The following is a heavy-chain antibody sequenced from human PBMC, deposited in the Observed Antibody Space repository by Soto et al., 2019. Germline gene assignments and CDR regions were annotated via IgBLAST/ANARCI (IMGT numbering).Heavy chain of an antibody. CDR1: VFTFSDYY. CDR3: ARIGREGYKFEY. CDR2: ISSSGRSI. D-gene: IGHD5-12*01. Sequence: NPGGSLRLSCASSVFTFSDYYMSCIRHSPGKWLEWVSYISSSGRSIYYTDSVKGRFTISRDNAKNSLFLQMYSLRADDTAVYYCARIGREGYKFEYWGQGTLVTVSS. V-gene: IGHV3-11*01. J-gene: IGHJ4*02.